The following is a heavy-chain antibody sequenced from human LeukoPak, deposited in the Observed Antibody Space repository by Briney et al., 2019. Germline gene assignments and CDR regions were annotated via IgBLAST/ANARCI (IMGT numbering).Heavy chain of an antibody. V-gene: IGHV3-23*01. D-gene: IGHD6-19*01. J-gene: IGHJ6*02. CDR1: GFTFSSYA. CDR2: ISGSGGST. Sequence: PGASLRLSCAASGFTFSSYAMSWVRQAPGKGLEWVSAISGSGGSTNYADSVKGRFTISRDNSKNTLYLQMNSLRAEDTAVYYCAKDGRVAVAATGYYGVDVWGQGTTVTVSS. CDR3: AKDGRVAVAATGYYGVDV.